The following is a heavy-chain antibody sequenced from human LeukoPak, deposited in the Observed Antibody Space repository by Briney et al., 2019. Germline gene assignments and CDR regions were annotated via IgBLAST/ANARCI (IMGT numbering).Heavy chain of an antibody. V-gene: IGHV1-3*01. Sequence: ASVKVSCKASGYTFTSYAMHWVRQAPGQRLEWMGWINAGNGNTKYSQKFQGRVTITRDTSASTAYMELSSLRSEDTAVYYCARASPAARNWFDPWGQGILVTVSS. D-gene: IGHD2-2*01. CDR2: INAGNGNT. CDR1: GYTFTSYA. J-gene: IGHJ5*02. CDR3: ARASPAARNWFDP.